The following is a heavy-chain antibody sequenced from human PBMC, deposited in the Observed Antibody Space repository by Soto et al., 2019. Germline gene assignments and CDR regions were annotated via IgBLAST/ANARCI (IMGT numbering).Heavy chain of an antibody. J-gene: IGHJ4*02. CDR2: ISYDGSNK. V-gene: IGHV3-30-3*01. Sequence: PGGSLRLSCAASGFTFSSYAMHWVRQAPGKGLEWVAVISYDGSNKYYADSVKGRFTISRDNSKNTLYLQMNSLRAEDTAVYYCASSSQYSSSWYFDYWGQGTLVTVSS. D-gene: IGHD6-13*01. CDR3: ASSSQYSSSWYFDY. CDR1: GFTFSSYA.